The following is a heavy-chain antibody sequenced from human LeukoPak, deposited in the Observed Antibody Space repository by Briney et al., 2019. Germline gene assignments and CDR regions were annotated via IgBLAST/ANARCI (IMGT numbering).Heavy chain of an antibody. CDR1: GFTFSSYS. J-gene: IGHJ4*02. Sequence: GGSLRLSCAASGFTFSSYSMNWVRQASGKGLEWVGFIRGKAYGGTTEYAASVKGRFTISRDDSKSIAYLQMNSLKTEDTAAYYCTRGAITIFGVVIIGGDYWGQGTLVTVSS. V-gene: IGHV3-49*04. D-gene: IGHD3-3*01. CDR2: IRGKAYGGTT. CDR3: TRGAITIFGVVIIGGDY.